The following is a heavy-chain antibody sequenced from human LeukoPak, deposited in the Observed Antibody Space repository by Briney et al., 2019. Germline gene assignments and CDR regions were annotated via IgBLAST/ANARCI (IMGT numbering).Heavy chain of an antibody. D-gene: IGHD6-6*01. V-gene: IGHV3-21*01. CDR2: ISSSSSYI. Sequence: GGSLRLSSAASGFTVSSIHMVWVRQAPGKGLEWVSSISSSSSYIYYADSVKGRFTISRDNAKNTLYLQVNNLRAEDTAVYYCARGPNSNWSGLDFWGQGTLLTVSS. J-gene: IGHJ4*02. CDR1: GFTVSSIH. CDR3: ARGPNSNWSGLDF.